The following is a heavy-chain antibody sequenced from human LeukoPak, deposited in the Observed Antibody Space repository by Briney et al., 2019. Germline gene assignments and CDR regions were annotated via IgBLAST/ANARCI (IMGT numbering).Heavy chain of an antibody. Sequence: GGSLRLSCAASGFTFSSYAMSWVRQAPGKGLEWVSAISGSGGSTYYADSVKGRFTISRDNSKNTLYLQMNSLRAEDTAVYYCAKDARLLRYFDWFAPGAGNWFDPWGQGTLVTVSS. CDR2: ISGSGGST. D-gene: IGHD3-9*01. V-gene: IGHV3-23*01. J-gene: IGHJ5*02. CDR1: GFTFSSYA. CDR3: AKDARLLRYFDWFAPGAGNWFDP.